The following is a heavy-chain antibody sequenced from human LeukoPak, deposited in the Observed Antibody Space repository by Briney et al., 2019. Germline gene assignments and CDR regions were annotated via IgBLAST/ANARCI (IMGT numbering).Heavy chain of an antibody. D-gene: IGHD3-9*01. CDR2: IIPIFGTA. CDR3: AREVYDIFAFDP. V-gene: IGHV1-69*13. J-gene: IGHJ5*02. Sequence: GASVKVSCKASRGTFSSYAISWVRQAPGQGLEWMGRIIPIFGTANYAQKFQGRVTITADESTSTAYMELSSLRSEDTAVYYCAREVYDIFAFDPWGQGTLVTVSS. CDR1: RGTFSSYA.